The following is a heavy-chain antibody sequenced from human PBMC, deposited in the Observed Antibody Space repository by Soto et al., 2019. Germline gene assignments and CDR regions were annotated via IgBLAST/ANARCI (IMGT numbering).Heavy chain of an antibody. CDR3: ARDSVSVYSSSLPHHDAFDI. V-gene: IGHV3-21*01. J-gene: IGHJ3*02. D-gene: IGHD6-13*01. CDR2: ISSSSSYI. Sequence: EVQLVESGGGLVKPGGSLRISCAASGFTFSSYSMNWVRQAPGKGLEWVSSISSSSSYIYYADSVKGRFTISRDNAKNSLYLQMNSQRAEDTAVYYCARDSVSVYSSSLPHHDAFDIGGQGTMVTVSS. CDR1: GFTFSSYS.